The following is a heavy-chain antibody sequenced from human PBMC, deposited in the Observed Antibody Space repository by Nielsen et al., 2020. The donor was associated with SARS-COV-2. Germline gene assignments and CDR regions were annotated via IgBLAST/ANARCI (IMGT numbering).Heavy chain of an antibody. J-gene: IGHJ6*02. CDR2: INAGNGNT. Sequence: WVRQAPGQRLEWMGWINAGNGNTKYSQKFQGRVTITRDTSASTAYVELSSLRSEDTAVYYCARGGSYGSGSPYYYYYGLDVWGQGTTVPVSS. V-gene: IGHV1-3*01. CDR3: ARGGSYGSGSPYYYYYGLDV. D-gene: IGHD3-10*01.